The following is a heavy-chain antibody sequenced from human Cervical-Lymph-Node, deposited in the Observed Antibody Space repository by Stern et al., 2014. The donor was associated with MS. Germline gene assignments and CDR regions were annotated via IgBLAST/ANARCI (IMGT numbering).Heavy chain of an antibody. J-gene: IGHJ4*02. CDR2: MNPNSGNT. D-gene: IGHD6-13*01. CDR1: GYTFTNYD. CDR3: ARGSYSISRGNY. Sequence: VQLVESGAEVKKPGASVKVSCRASGYTFTNYDINWVRQATGQGLEWMCWMNPNSGNTGYSQKFQGRVTMTRNTSISTAYMELSSLRSDDTAVYFCARGSYSISRGNYWGQGTLVTVSS. V-gene: IGHV1-8*01.